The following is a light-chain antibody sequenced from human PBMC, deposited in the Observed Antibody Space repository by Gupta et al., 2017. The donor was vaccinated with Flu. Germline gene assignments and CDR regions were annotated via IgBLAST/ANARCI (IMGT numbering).Light chain of an antibody. CDR3: QQYDNLPPFT. Sequence: DRVTITCQASQDISNYLNWYQQKPVKAPKLLIYDASNLETGVPSRFSGSGSGTDFTFTISSLQPEDIATYYCQQYDNLPPFTFGPGTKVDIK. J-gene: IGKJ3*01. V-gene: IGKV1-33*01. CDR2: DAS. CDR1: QDISNY.